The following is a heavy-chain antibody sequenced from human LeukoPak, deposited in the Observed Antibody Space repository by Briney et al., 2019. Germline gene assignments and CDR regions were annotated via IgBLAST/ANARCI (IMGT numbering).Heavy chain of an antibody. CDR1: GGTFTSYA. CDR2: IIPISGTK. Sequence: GASVKVSCKTSGGTFTSYAITWVRQAPGQGLEWMGKIIPISGTKNYAQKFQGRVTVTADESTSTAYMELSSLRSEDTALYYCARKLRLGGNWFDPWGQGTLVTVSS. D-gene: IGHD1-26*01. V-gene: IGHV1-69*13. J-gene: IGHJ5*02. CDR3: ARKLRLGGNWFDP.